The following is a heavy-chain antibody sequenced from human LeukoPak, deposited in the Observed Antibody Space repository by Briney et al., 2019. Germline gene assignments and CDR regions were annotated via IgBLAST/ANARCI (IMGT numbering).Heavy chain of an antibody. D-gene: IGHD1-26*01. CDR3: ARDQGSYECDY. Sequence: QPGGSLRLSCAASGFTFSSYWMHWVRQAPGKGLVWVSRINSDGSSTSYADSVKGRFTISRDHAKNTLYLQMNSLRAEDTAVYYCARDQGSYECDYWGQGTLVTVSS. V-gene: IGHV3-74*01. CDR1: GFTFSSYW. CDR2: INSDGSST. J-gene: IGHJ4*02.